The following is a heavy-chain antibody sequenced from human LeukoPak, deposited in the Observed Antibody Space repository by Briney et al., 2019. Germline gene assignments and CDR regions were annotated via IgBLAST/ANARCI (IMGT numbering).Heavy chain of an antibody. CDR1: GGSISSAGYY. Sequence: SETLSLTCTVSGGSISSAGYYWAWLRQPPGKGLEWIGTIYYNGNTYSNPSLKSRVTLSVDTSKSQFSLKLSSVTAADTAVYYCARHVGTSGWYMWFDPWGQGTLVTASS. CDR3: ARHVGTSGWYMWFDP. CDR2: IYYNGNT. V-gene: IGHV4-39*01. J-gene: IGHJ5*02. D-gene: IGHD6-19*01.